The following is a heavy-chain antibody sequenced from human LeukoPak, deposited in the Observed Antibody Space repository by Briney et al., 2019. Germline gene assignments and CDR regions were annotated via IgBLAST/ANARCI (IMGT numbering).Heavy chain of an antibody. Sequence: ASVKVSCKASGYTFTSYYMHWVRQAPGQGLEWMGWISAYNGNTNYAQKLQGRVTMTTDTSTSTAYMELRSLRSDDTAVYYCARDGEIVVVSTYFDYWGQGTLVTVSS. CDR1: GYTFTSYY. CDR2: ISAYNGNT. J-gene: IGHJ4*02. V-gene: IGHV1-18*04. CDR3: ARDGEIVVVSTYFDY. D-gene: IGHD2-21*01.